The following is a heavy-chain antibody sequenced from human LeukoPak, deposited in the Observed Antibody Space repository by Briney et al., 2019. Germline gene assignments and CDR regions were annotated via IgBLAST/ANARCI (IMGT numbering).Heavy chain of an antibody. V-gene: IGHV3-15*01. CDR1: GFTFSNAW. J-gene: IGHJ6*02. Sequence: GSLRLSCAASGFTFSNAWMSWVRQAPGKGLEWVGRIKSKTDGGTTDYAAPVKGRFTISRDDSKNTLYLQMNSLKTEDTAVCYCTTDSGWGTYHYYGMDVWGQGTTVTVSS. CDR2: IKSKTDGGTT. D-gene: IGHD3-16*01. CDR3: TTDSGWGTYHYYGMDV.